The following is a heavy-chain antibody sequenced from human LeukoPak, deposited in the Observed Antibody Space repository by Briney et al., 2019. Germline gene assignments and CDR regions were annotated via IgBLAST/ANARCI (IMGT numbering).Heavy chain of an antibody. D-gene: IGHD2-2*02. V-gene: IGHV1-3*03. Sequence: RASVKVSCKTYGYCFTSQDMHWVRQAPGQSLEWMGCINPDNGDTKYSREFQGRVTITRDTSATTAYMELSSLRSDDMAVYYCTLYNYWGQGTLVTVSS. CDR3: TLYNY. CDR1: GYCFTSQD. CDR2: INPDNGDT. J-gene: IGHJ4*02.